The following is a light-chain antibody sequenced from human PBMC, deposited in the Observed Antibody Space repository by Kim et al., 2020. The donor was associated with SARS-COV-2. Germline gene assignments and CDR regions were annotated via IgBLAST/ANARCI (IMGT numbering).Light chain of an antibody. V-gene: IGLV6-57*01. CDR3: QSYDATNQV. CDR1: SGNIASNF. CDR2: EDY. J-gene: IGLJ3*02. Sequence: KTVTISCTRSSGNIASNFVQVDQQRPGSSPTIVIYEDYQRPSGVPDRFAGSIDRSANSASLTISGLKTEDEADYYCQSYDATNQVFGGGTQLTVL.